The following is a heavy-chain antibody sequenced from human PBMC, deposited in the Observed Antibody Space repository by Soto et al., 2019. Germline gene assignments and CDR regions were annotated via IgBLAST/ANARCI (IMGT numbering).Heavy chain of an antibody. J-gene: IGHJ4*02. D-gene: IGHD5-12*01. CDR1: GFTFSSYW. V-gene: IGHV3-7*01. CDR3: ARDREEWLRLGYYFDY. CDR2: IKQDGSEK. Sequence: GGSLRLSCAASGFTFSSYWMSWVRQAPGKGLEWVANIKQDGSEKYYVDSVKGRFTISRDNAKNSLYLQMNSLRAEDTAVYYCARDREEWLRLGYYFDYWGQGTLVTVSS.